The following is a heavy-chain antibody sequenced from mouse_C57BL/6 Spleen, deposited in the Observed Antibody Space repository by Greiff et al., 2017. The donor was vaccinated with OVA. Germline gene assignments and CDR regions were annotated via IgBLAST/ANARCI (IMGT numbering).Heavy chain of an antibody. J-gene: IGHJ2*01. Sequence: QVQLQQSGPELVKPGASVKISCKASGYAFSSSWMNWVKQRPGKGLEWIGRIYPGDGDTNYNGKFKGKATLTADKSSSTAYMQLSSLTSEDSAVYCCARAVPYDYFDYWGQGTTLTVSS. CDR1: GYAFSSSW. CDR2: IYPGDGDT. CDR3: ARAVPYDYFDY. V-gene: IGHV1-82*01. D-gene: IGHD2-3*01.